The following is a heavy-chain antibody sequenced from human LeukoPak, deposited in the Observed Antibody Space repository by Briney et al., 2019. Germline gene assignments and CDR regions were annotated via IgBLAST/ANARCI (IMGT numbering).Heavy chain of an antibody. Sequence: GGSLRLSCATSGFTFSHYGMHWVRQAPGKGLEWGAVIWSDGTDKYYGDSVKGRFTISRDNSKNTVYLQMNSLRAEDTAVYYCAKDAQRGFDFSNSLESWGQGTLVTVSS. CDR1: GFTFSHYG. CDR2: IWSDGTDK. D-gene: IGHD4-11*01. CDR3: AKDAQRGFDFSNSLES. J-gene: IGHJ4*02. V-gene: IGHV3-33*06.